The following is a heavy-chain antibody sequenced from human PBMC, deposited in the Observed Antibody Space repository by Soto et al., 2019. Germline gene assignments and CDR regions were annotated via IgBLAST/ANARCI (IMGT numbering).Heavy chain of an antibody. CDR3: ARRYGWLYFDY. J-gene: IGHJ4*02. CDR1: GGSISSSSYY. Sequence: SETLSLTCTVSGGSISSSSYYWGWIRQPPGKGLEWIGSIYYSGSTYYNPSLKSRVTISVDTSKNQFSLRLTSVTAADTALYYCARRYGWLYFDYWGQGSLVTVSS. CDR2: IYYSGST. V-gene: IGHV4-39*01. D-gene: IGHD6-19*01.